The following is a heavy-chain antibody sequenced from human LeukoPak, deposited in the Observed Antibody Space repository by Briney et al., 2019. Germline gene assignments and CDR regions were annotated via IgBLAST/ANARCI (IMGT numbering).Heavy chain of an antibody. D-gene: IGHD6-13*01. J-gene: IGHJ4*02. V-gene: IGHV3-48*03. CDR2: ISSSGSTI. CDR3: ARDTLSMAEQQLVRYFDY. Sequence: GGSLRLSCAASGLTFSRYEMNWVRQAPGKGLEWVSYISSSGSTIYYADSVKGRFTISRDNAKNSLYLQMNSLRAEDTAVYYCARDTLSMAEQQLVRYFDYWGQGTLVTVSS. CDR1: GLTFSRYE.